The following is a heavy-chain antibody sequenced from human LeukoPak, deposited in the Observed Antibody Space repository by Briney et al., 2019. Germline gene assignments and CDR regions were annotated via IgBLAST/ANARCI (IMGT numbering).Heavy chain of an antibody. CDR3: VRHITMIVVVIPDDAFDI. J-gene: IGHJ3*02. CDR1: GYTFTGYY. Sequence: ASVKVSCKASGYTFTGYYMHWVRQAPGQGLEWMGWINAYNGNTNYAQKLQGRVTMTTDTSTSTAYMELRSLRSDDTAVYYCVRHITMIVVVIPDDAFDIWGQGTLVTVSS. D-gene: IGHD3-22*01. V-gene: IGHV1-18*04. CDR2: INAYNGNT.